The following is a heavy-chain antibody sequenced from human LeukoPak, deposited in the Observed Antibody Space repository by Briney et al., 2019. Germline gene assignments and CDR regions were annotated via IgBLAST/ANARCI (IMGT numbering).Heavy chain of an antibody. CDR1: GGSISSYY. CDR3: ARARYSSAPFDY. Sequence: SETLSLTCIVSGGSISSYYWRWIRQPPGKGLEWIGYIYYSGSTNYNPSLKSRVTISVVTSKNQFSLKLSSVTAADTAVYYCARARYSSAPFDYWGQGTLITVSS. J-gene: IGHJ4*02. CDR2: IYYSGST. D-gene: IGHD6-25*01. V-gene: IGHV4-59*01.